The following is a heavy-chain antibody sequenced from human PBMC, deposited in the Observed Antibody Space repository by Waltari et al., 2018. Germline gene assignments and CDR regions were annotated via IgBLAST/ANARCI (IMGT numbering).Heavy chain of an antibody. V-gene: IGHV3-30*18. D-gene: IGHD2-21*02. CDR1: GPSFSSYG. CDR3: AKEHGDDSGDY. J-gene: IGHJ4*02. CDR2: ISYDGTNK. Sequence: VQLVESGGGVVQPGGSLRLSCAASGPSFSSYGMHWVRQAPGKGLAWVASISYDGTNKDYAGSGQGRVTSARDNSKNSLYLQMSSLTAEDTAVYFCAKEHGDDSGDYWGQGTLVTVSS.